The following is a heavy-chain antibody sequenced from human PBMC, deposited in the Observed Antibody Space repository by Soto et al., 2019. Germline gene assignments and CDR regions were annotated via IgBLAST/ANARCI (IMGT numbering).Heavy chain of an antibody. CDR2: IYWNDDK. CDR1: GFSLSTSGVG. D-gene: IGHD2-15*01. V-gene: IGHV2-5*01. Sequence: SGPTLVNPTQTLTLTCTFSGFSLSTSGVGVGWIRQPPGKALEWLALIYWNDDKRYSPSLKSRLTITKDTSKNQVVLTMTNMDPVDTATYYCAHRLLYCSGGSCYPPARNWFDPWGQGTLVTVSS. CDR3: AHRLLYCSGGSCYPPARNWFDP. J-gene: IGHJ5*02.